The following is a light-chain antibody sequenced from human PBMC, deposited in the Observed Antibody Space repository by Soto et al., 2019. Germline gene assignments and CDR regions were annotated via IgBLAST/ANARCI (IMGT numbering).Light chain of an antibody. V-gene: IGLV2-23*02. J-gene: IGLJ1*01. CDR1: SSDVGSYNL. CDR3: CSYTGASTYV. CDR2: EVN. Sequence: QSALTQPASVSGSPGQSIAISCTGSSSDVGSYNLVSWYQHHPGKAPKLMIYEVNKRPSGVSDHFSGSKSGNTASLAISGLQAEDEGDYYCCSYTGASTYVFGTGTKVTVL.